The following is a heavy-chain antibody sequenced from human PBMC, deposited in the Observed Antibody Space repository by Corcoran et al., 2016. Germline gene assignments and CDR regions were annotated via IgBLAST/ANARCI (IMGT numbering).Heavy chain of an antibody. Sequence: QVQLQQSGPGLVKPSQTLSLTCAISGDSVSSNSAGWNWIRQSPSRDLEWLGRTYYRSKWYKDYAESVKSRITINPDTSKNQFSLQLNSVTPEDTAVDYCARGGGSIADWGQGTLVTVSS. J-gene: IGHJ4*02. CDR3: ARGGGSIAD. V-gene: IGHV6-1*01. D-gene: IGHD6-6*01. CDR1: GDSVSSNSAG. CDR2: TYYRSKWYK.